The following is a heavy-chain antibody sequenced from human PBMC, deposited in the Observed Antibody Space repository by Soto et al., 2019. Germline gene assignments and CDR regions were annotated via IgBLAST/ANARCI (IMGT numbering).Heavy chain of an antibody. CDR1: GGSISSGDYY. Sequence: SETLSLTCTVSGGSISSGDYYWSWIRQPPGKGLEWIGYIYYSGSTYYNPSLKSRVTISVDTSKNQFSLKLSSVTAADTAVYYCARATANDYDYVWGSYRPDAFDIWGQGTMVT. V-gene: IGHV4-30-4*01. CDR3: ARATANDYDYVWGSYRPDAFDI. D-gene: IGHD3-16*02. J-gene: IGHJ3*02. CDR2: IYYSGST.